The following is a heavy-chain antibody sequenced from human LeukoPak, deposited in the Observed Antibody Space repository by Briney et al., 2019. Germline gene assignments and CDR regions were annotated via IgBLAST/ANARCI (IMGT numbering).Heavy chain of an antibody. V-gene: IGHV3-53*01. J-gene: IGHJ4*02. CDR3: AKDDSGSYSGRADY. D-gene: IGHD1-26*01. CDR1: GFTVSSNY. Sequence: PGGSLRLSCAASGFTVSSNYMSWVRQAPGKGLEWVSVIYSGGSTYYADSVKGRFTISRDNSKSTLYIQMNSLRAEDTAVYYCAKDDSGSYSGRADYWGQGTLVTVSS. CDR2: IYSGGST.